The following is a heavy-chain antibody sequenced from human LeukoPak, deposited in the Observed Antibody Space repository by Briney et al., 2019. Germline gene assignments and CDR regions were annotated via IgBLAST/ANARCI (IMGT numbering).Heavy chain of an antibody. J-gene: IGHJ4*02. CDR1: GFTFSNYG. CDR2: IGDSDNYT. Sequence: PGGSLRLSCAASGFTFSNYGMSWVRQAPGKALEWVSGIGDSDNYTYYADSVKGRFTISRDNSKNTLFLQMNSLRAEDTAVYYCAKGAGYISGWPDYWGQGTLVTVSS. D-gene: IGHD6-19*01. CDR3: AKGAGYISGWPDY. V-gene: IGHV3-23*01.